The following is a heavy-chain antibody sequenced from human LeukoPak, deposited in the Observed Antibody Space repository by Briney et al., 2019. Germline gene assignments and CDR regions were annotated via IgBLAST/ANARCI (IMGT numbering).Heavy chain of an antibody. CDR1: EFTFSSYS. V-gene: IGHV3-21*01. CDR2: ISTSSSYI. D-gene: IGHD6-19*01. J-gene: IGHJ3*02. CDR3: ARGASVVPGIDNAFDI. Sequence: GGTLRLSCAASEFTFSSYSMNWVRQAPGKGLEWVSSISTSSSYINYADSVKGRFTISRDNAKKSLYLQMNSLRADDTALYYCARGASVVPGIDNAFDIWGQGTMVTVSS.